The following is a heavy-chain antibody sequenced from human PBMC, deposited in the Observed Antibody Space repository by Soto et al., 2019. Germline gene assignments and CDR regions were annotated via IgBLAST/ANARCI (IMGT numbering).Heavy chain of an antibody. D-gene: IGHD2-21*02. V-gene: IGHV1-69*08. CDR2: IIPILGIA. CDR1: GGTFSSYT. J-gene: IGHJ5*02. CDR3: ARDRSGIVVVTAYWFDP. Sequence: QVQLVQSGAEVKKPGSSVKVSCKASGGTFSSYTISWVRQAPGQGLEWMGRIIPILGIANYAQKFQGRVTITEDKSPSTAYMELSSLRSEDTAVYYCARDRSGIVVVTAYWFDPWGQGTLVTVSS.